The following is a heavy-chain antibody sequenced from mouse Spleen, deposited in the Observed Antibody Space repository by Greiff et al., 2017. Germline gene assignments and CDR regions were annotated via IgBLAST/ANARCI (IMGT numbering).Heavy chain of an antibody. D-gene: IGHD4-1*01. J-gene: IGHJ1*01. V-gene: IGHV5-9-3*01. Sequence: EVQGVESGGGLVKLGGSLKLSCAASGFTFSSYAMSWVRQTPEKRLEWVATISSGGGNTYYPDSVKGRFTISRDNAKNTLYLQMSSLKSEDTAMYYCARRGTGTGYFEVWGAGTTVTASS. CDR3: ARRGTGTGYFEV. CDR1: GFTFSSYA. CDR2: ISSGGGNT.